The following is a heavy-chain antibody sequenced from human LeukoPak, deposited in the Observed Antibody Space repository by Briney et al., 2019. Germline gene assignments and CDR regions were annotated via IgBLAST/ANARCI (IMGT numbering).Heavy chain of an antibody. CDR3: AKGLDVLLWFGEPYYFDY. D-gene: IGHD3-10*01. CDR1: GFTFSSYA. J-gene: IGHJ4*02. CDR2: INGSGGST. Sequence: GGSLRLSCAASGFTFSSYAMSWVRQAPGKGLEWVSAINGSGGSTYYADSVKGRFTISRDNSKSTLYLQMNSLRAEDTAVYYCAKGLDVLLWFGEPYYFDYWGQGTLVTVSS. V-gene: IGHV3-23*01.